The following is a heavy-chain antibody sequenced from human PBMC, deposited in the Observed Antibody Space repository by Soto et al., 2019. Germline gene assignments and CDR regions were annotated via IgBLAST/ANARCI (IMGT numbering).Heavy chain of an antibody. D-gene: IGHD3-3*01. CDR3: ARLAVFGVVISPYYYYGMDV. V-gene: IGHV5-51*01. Sequence: GESLKISCKGSGYSFTSYWIGWVRQMPGKGLEWMGIIYPGDSDTRYSPSFQGQVTISADKSISTAYLQWSSLKASDTAMYYCARLAVFGVVISPYYYYGMDVWGQGTTVTVS. CDR1: GYSFTSYW. CDR2: IYPGDSDT. J-gene: IGHJ6*02.